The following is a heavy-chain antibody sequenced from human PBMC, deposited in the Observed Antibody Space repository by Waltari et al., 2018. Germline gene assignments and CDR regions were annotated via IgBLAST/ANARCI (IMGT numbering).Heavy chain of an antibody. CDR1: GFTFSSYA. J-gene: IGHJ5*02. CDR2: ISGSGGST. D-gene: IGHD3-10*01. V-gene: IGHV3-23*01. CDR3: AKHLSGAVRGETNWFDP. Sequence: EVQLLESGGGLVQPGGSLRLSCAASGFTFSSYAMSWVRQAPGEGLEWVSAISGSGGSTYSADSVKVRFTISRDNSKNTLYLQMNSLRAEDTAVYYCAKHLSGAVRGETNWFDPWGQGTLVTVSS.